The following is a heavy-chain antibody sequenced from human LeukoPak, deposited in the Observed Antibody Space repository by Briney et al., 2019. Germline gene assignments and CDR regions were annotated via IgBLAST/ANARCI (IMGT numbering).Heavy chain of an antibody. CDR2: IYYSGST. Sequence: SETLSLTCTVSGGSISSSSYYWGWIRQPPGKGLEWIGSIYYSGSTYYNPSLKSRVTISVDTSKNQSSLKLSSVTAADTAVYYCARLIGYGPRGRRYFDYWGQGTLVTVSS. J-gene: IGHJ4*02. CDR1: GGSISSSSYY. D-gene: IGHD4-17*01. V-gene: IGHV4-39*01. CDR3: ARLIGYGPRGRRYFDY.